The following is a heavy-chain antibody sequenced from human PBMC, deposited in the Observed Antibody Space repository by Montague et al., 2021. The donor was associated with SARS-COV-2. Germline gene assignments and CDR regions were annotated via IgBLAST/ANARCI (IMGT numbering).Heavy chain of an antibody. V-gene: IGHV4-4*02. CDR1: GASISSHEW. Sequence: SETLSLTCDVSGASISSHEWWSWVRQPPGKGLEWLGKFYREGTTNNTPPLKCRVTMSVDKSNNQSSLSLTSVTAADTAVYYCARVCPSAWRQLDCWGQGILVTVSS. CDR2: FYREGTT. J-gene: IGHJ4*02. CDR3: ARVCPSAWRQLDC. D-gene: IGHD6-19*01.